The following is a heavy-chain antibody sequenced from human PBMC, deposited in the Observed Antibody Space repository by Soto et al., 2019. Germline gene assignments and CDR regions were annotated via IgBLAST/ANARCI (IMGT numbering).Heavy chain of an antibody. CDR3: ARPSIAVAGNDAFDI. D-gene: IGHD6-19*01. CDR1: GDSVSRNSAA. Sequence: PTQTLPLTCAISGDSVSRNSAAWNWIRQSPSRGLEWLGRTYYRSKWYNDYAVSVKSRITINPDTSKNQFSLQLNSVTPEDTAVYYCARPSIAVAGNDAFDIWGQGTMVTVSS. J-gene: IGHJ3*02. V-gene: IGHV6-1*01. CDR2: TYYRSKWYN.